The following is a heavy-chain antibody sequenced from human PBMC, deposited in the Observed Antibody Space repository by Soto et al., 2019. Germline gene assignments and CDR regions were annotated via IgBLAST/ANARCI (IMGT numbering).Heavy chain of an antibody. CDR2: TYHTGNT. CDR3: ARDSRAEAGNRRYYFDY. J-gene: IGHJ4*02. D-gene: IGHD6-13*01. V-gene: IGHV4-4*02. Sequence: PSETLSLTCAVSGGSISSSSWWSWVRQPPGKGLEWIGETYHTGNTNYNPSLESRVTISVDKSKNQFSLNLTSVTAADTAVYYCARDSRAEAGNRRYYFDYWDQGTLVTVSS. CDR1: GGSISSSSW.